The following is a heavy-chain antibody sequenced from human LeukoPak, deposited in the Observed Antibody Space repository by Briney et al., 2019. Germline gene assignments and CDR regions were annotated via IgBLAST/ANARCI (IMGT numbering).Heavy chain of an antibody. CDR2: ISGSGGST. Sequence: GRSLRLSCAASGFTFSSYAMSWVRQAPGKGLEWVSAISGSGGSTYYADSVKGRLTISRDNSKNTLYLQMNSLRAEDTAVYYCASSRTQLLWFGELPTWGQGTLVTVSS. D-gene: IGHD3-10*01. CDR3: ASSRTQLLWFGELPT. J-gene: IGHJ5*02. CDR1: GFTFSSYA. V-gene: IGHV3-23*01.